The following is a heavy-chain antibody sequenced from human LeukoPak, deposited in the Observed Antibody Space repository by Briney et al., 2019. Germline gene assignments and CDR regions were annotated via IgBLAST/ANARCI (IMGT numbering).Heavy chain of an antibody. Sequence: ASVKVSCKASGYTFTSYDINWVRQATGQGLEWMGWMNPNSGNTGYAQKFQGRVTMTRNTSISTAYMELSSLRSEDTAVYYCASLGDSSGYYLSEYYYYGMDVWGQGTTVTVSS. CDR1: GYTFTSYD. CDR3: ASLGDSSGYYLSEYYYYGMDV. V-gene: IGHV1-8*01. CDR2: MNPNSGNT. D-gene: IGHD3-22*01. J-gene: IGHJ6*02.